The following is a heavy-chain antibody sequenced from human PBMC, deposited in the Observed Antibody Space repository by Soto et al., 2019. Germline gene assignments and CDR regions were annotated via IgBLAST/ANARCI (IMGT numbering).Heavy chain of an antibody. CDR2: INAGNGNT. J-gene: IGHJ6*03. V-gene: IGHV1-3*01. Sequence: QVQLVQSGAEVKKPGASVQVSCKASGYTFTSYAMQWVRQAPGQRLEWMGWINAGNGNTKYSQRFQGRVTITRDTSASTVYMELSSLTSEDTAVYYCARGRLYAYYYMEVWGQGTTVTVSS. D-gene: IGHD2-8*01. CDR3: ARGRLYAYYYMEV. CDR1: GYTFTSYA.